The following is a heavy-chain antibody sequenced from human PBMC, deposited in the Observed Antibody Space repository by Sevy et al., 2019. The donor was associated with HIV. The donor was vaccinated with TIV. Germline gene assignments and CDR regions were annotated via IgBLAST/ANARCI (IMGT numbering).Heavy chain of an antibody. CDR3: ARERTRWQQLVEYYLGMDV. J-gene: IGHJ6*02. CDR2: ISSYYGNT. V-gene: IGHV1-18*01. CDR1: GGTFSSYG. Sequence: ASVKVSCKASGGTFSSYGISWVRQAPGQGLEWMGWISSYYGNTNFAQKFQGRVTMTTDTITNTAYMELTSLRSDDTAVYYCARERTRWQQLVEYYLGMDVWGQGTPVTVSS. D-gene: IGHD6-13*01.